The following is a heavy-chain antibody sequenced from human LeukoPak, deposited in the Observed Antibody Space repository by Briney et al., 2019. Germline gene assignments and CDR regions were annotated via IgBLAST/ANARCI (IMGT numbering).Heavy chain of an antibody. J-gene: IGHJ4*02. CDR1: GGTFSSYA. CDR3: ARGGSGWSNFDY. V-gene: IGHV1-69*13. CDR2: IIPIFGTA. D-gene: IGHD6-19*01. Sequence: ASVKVPCKASGGTFSSYAISWVRQAPGQGLEWMGGIIPIFGTANYAQKFQGRVTITADESTSTAYMELSSLRSEDTAVYYCARGGSGWSNFDYWGQGTLVTVSA.